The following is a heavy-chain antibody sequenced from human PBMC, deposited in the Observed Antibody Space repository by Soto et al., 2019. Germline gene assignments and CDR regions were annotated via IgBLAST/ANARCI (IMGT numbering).Heavy chain of an antibody. D-gene: IGHD2-15*01. J-gene: IGHJ4*02. V-gene: IGHV3-11*06. Sequence: PGGSLRLSCAASGFNFSDHYMNWVRQAPGKGLEWVSYISGSSRYTNFADSVKGRFTISRDNAKNSLYLQMNSLRVEDTAVYYCARARWTRYCSGGSCWGYFDYWGQGTLVTVSS. CDR3: ARARWTRYCSGGSCWGYFDY. CDR1: GFNFSDHY. CDR2: ISGSSRYT.